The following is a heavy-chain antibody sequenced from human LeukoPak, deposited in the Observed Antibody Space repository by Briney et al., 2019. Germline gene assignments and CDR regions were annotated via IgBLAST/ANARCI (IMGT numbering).Heavy chain of an antibody. Sequence: RGAVSVSCKASGDTFTSYYMHGVRQAPGQGREGMGVMNPSGGSTSYAQKFQGRVTMARDTSTSTVYMELSSLRSEDTAVYYCAREGQDSGSSPYDYWGQGTLVTVSS. CDR3: AREGQDSGSSPYDY. CDR1: GDTFTSYY. V-gene: IGHV1-46*01. CDR2: MNPSGGST. J-gene: IGHJ4*02. D-gene: IGHD1-26*01.